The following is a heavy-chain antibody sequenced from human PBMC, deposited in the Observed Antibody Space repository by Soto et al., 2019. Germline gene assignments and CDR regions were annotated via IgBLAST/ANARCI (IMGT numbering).Heavy chain of an antibody. D-gene: IGHD6-13*01. Sequence: SETLSLTCAVYGGSFSGYYWSWIRQPPGKGLEWIGEINHSGSTNYNPSLKSRVTISVDTSKNQFSLKLSSVTAADTAVYYCARSRGKLYYYYYYMDVWGKGTTVTVSS. J-gene: IGHJ6*03. CDR2: INHSGST. CDR3: ARSRGKLYYYYYYMDV. CDR1: GGSFSGYY. V-gene: IGHV4-34*01.